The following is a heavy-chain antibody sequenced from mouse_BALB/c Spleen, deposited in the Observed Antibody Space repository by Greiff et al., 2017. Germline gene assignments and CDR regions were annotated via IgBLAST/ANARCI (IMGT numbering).Heavy chain of an antibody. V-gene: IGHV3-6*02. CDR1: GYSITSGYS. J-gene: IGHJ4*01. D-gene: IGHD4-1*01. Sequence: EVQLMESGPGLVKPSQSLSLTCSVTGYSITSGYSWNWIRQFPGNKLEWMGYISYDGSNNYNPSLKNRISITSDTSKNQFFLKLNSVTTEDTATYYCARGTGTKAMDDWGQGTSVTVSS. CDR3: ARGTGTKAMDD. CDR2: ISYDGSN.